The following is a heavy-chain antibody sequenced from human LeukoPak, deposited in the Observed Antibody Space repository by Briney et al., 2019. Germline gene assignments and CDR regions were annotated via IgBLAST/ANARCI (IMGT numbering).Heavy chain of an antibody. CDR3: ARDTSGWPTTFDY. V-gene: IGHV3-48*01. CDR1: GFTFSTYS. D-gene: IGHD6-19*01. CDR2: ITSSSTTI. J-gene: IGHJ4*02. Sequence: GGSLRLSCAASGFTFSTYSLNWVRQAPGKGLEWISHITSSSTTIYYADSVKGRFTISRDNSKNTLYLQMNSLRAEDTAVYYCARDTSGWPTTFDYWGQGTLVTVSS.